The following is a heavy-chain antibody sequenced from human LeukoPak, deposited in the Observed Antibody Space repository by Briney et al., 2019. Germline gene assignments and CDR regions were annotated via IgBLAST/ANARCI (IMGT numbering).Heavy chain of an antibody. CDR3: ASMVRGTASGY. D-gene: IGHD3-10*01. V-gene: IGHV3-66*01. Sequence: GGSLRLSCAVSGITVSTNYMSWVRQAPGKGLEWVLVIYSSGNTYYADSVKGRFTISRDNSKNTLYLQITSLRAEDTAVYYCASMVRGTASGYWGQGTLVTVSS. CDR1: GITVSTNY. J-gene: IGHJ4*02. CDR2: IYSSGNT.